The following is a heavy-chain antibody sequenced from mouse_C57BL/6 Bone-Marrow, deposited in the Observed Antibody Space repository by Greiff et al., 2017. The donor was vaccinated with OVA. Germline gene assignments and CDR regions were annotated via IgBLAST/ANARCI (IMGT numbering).Heavy chain of an antibody. D-gene: IGHD1-1*01. Sequence: DVMLVESGPGLAKPSQTLSLTCSVTGYSITSDYWNWIRKFPGNKLEYMGYISYSGSTYYNPSIKSRISINRDTSKNQYYLQLNSLTTENTATYYCARRVLRYYAMDYWGQGTSVTVSS. CDR2: ISYSGST. J-gene: IGHJ4*01. V-gene: IGHV3-8*01. CDR1: GYSITSDY. CDR3: ARRVLRYYAMDY.